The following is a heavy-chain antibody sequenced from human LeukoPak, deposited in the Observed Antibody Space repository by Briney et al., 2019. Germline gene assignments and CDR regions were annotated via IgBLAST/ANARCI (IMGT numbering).Heavy chain of an antibody. CDR1: GFTFSTYA. V-gene: IGHV3-23*01. J-gene: IGHJ3*02. CDR2: ISGGIMINT. CDR3: AKDPVVGAPHVFDI. Sequence: GGSLRLSCAASGFTFSTYAMSWVRQAPGKGLEWVAAISGGIMINTYYTDSVKGRFAISRDNSKNTLYLQMNSLRDDDTAVYYCAKDPVVGAPHVFDIWGQGTMVTVSS. D-gene: IGHD3-16*02.